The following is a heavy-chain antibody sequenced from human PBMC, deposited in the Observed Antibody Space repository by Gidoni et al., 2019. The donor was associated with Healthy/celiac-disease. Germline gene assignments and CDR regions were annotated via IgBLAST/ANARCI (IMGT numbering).Heavy chain of an antibody. D-gene: IGHD1-20*01. Sequence: EVRLLESGGGLVQPGGSLRLSCAASGFTFSSYAMSWVRQAPGKWLELFSAMSGSGGSTYYADTVKGRFTISRDNSKHTLYLHMNSLRAEDTAVYYCAKVGFDNWNPRGHWGQGTLVTVSS. CDR1: GFTFSSYA. V-gene: IGHV3-23*01. J-gene: IGHJ4*02. CDR2: MSGSGGST. CDR3: AKVGFDNWNPRGH.